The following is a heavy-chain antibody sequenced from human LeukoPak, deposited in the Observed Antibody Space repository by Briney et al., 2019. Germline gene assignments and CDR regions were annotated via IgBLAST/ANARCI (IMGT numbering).Heavy chain of an antibody. CDR3: AIMHPYYDGRGYWVQ. Sequence: SRRLAWAVSRPCIASDATSWDSQVQGDLLEWVSAIRISGGSTSYADSVKGRFTISRDNPRNTLYMETNSLRAEGTALYYCAIMHPYYDGRGYWVQWGQGTLVTVSS. D-gene: IGHD3-22*01. CDR2: IRISGGST. CDR1: RPCIASDA. J-gene: IGHJ4*02. V-gene: IGHV3-23*01.